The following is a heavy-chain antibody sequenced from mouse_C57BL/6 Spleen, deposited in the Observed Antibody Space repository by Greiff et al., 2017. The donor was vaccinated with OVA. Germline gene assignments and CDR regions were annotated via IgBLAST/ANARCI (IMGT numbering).Heavy chain of an antibody. CDR2: IYPGSGNT. Sequence: LQESGAELVRPGASVKLSCKSSGYTFTDYYINWVKQRPGQGLEWIARIYPGSGNTYYNEKFKGKATLTAEKSSSTAYMQLSSLTSEDSAVYCCARRGNYEGYFDYWGQGTTLTVSS. J-gene: IGHJ2*01. D-gene: IGHD2-1*01. V-gene: IGHV1-76*01. CDR3: ARRGNYEGYFDY. CDR1: GYTFTDYY.